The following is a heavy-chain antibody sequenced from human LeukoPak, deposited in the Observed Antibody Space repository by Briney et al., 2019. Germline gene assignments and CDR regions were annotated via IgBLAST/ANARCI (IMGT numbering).Heavy chain of an antibody. CDR1: GFTFSSSS. J-gene: IGHJ4*02. V-gene: IGHV3-48*01. Sequence: GGSLRLSCAASGFTFSSSSMNWVRQAPGKGLGWISCISRDSNTIYYVDSVKGRFTISRDNAKNSLYLQMNSLRVEDTAVYYCARGIYSSSWDNFDYWGQGTLVTVSS. CDR3: ARGIYSSSWDNFDY. CDR2: ISRDSNTI. D-gene: IGHD6-13*01.